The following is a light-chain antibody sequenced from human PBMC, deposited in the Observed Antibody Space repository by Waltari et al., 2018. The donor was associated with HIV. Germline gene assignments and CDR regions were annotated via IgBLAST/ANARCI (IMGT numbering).Light chain of an antibody. CDR2: QGT. J-gene: IGLJ2*01. CDR3: QAWDTSTASVV. Sequence: SYELTQPPSVSVSPGQTASITCSGDKLGNKYACWYHQKAGQSPVLVIYQGTKRPSGIPDRFSGSNSGNTATLTISGTQALDEAHYYCQAWDTSTASVVFGGGTKLTVL. V-gene: IGLV3-1*01. CDR1: KLGNKY.